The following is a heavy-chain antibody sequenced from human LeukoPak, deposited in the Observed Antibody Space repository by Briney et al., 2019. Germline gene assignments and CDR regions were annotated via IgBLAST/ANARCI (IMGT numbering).Heavy chain of an antibody. V-gene: IGHV3-30*18. CDR1: GFTFSSYG. D-gene: IGHD3-9*01. J-gene: IGHJ6*02. CDR2: ISYDGSNK. CDR3: AKDLTGYYPYYGMDV. Sequence: PGRSLRLSCAASGFTFSSYGMHWVRQAPGKGLEWVAVISYDGSNKYYADSVEGRFTISRDNSKNTLYLQMNSLRAEDTAVYYCAKDLTGYYPYYGMDVWGQGTTVTVSS.